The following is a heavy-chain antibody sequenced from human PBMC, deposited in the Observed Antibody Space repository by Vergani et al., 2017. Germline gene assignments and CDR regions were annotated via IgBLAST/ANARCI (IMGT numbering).Heavy chain of an antibody. CDR1: GGSISGTNW. CDR3: ARQFWGGGGYRFDH. CDR2: IYHSGST. J-gene: IGHJ4*02. Sequence: QLQLQESGPGLVKPSETLSLTCTVSGGSISGTNWWSWVRQSPGKGLEWIGEIYHSGSTNYNPSLKSRVTISVDKSKNQFSLKLSSVTAADTAVYYCARQFWGGGGYRFDHWGQGTLVTVSS. D-gene: IGHD5-18*01. V-gene: IGHV4-4*02.